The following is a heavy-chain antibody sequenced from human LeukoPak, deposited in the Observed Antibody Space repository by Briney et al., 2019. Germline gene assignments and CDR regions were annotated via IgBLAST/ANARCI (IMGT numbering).Heavy chain of an antibody. CDR1: GGSISSSSYY. CDR3: ARRFRGAEKYDSRGFDY. D-gene: IGHD3-22*01. CDR2: IYYSGST. V-gene: IGHV4-39*01. J-gene: IGHJ4*02. Sequence: PSETLSLTCTVSGGSISSSSYYWGWIRQPPGKGPEWIGSIYYSGSTYYNPSLKSRVTISVDTSKNQFSLKLSSVTAADTAVYYCARRFRGAEKYDSRGFDYWGQGTLVTVSS.